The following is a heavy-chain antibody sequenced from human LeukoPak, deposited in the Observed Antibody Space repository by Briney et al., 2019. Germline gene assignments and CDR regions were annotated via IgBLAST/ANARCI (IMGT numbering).Heavy chain of an antibody. J-gene: IGHJ4*02. CDR3: AKGFYDTGRYSPFDS. CDR2: VSAGGGTT. D-gene: IGHD3-22*01. Sequence: GGSLRLSCAASGFTFSTYAMTWVRQAPGKGLEWVSGVSAGGGTTYYGDSVKGRFTISRDNSKNTVFLQMNNLRAEDAAIYYCAKGFYDTGRYSPFDSWGQGTLVTVPS. V-gene: IGHV3-23*01. CDR1: GFTFSTYA.